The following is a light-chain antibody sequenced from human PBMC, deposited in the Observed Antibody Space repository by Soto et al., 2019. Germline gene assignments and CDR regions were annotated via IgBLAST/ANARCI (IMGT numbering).Light chain of an antibody. J-gene: IGLJ3*02. CDR1: SSDVGRYNY. Sequence: QSALTQPAAVSGPPGQSITISCTGTSSDVGRYNYVSWYQQHPGKAPKLMIYEVRNRPSGVSNRFSASKSGNTASLTISGLQAEDEADYYCTSYTSKTTWVFGGGTQLTVL. CDR2: EVR. V-gene: IGLV2-14*01. CDR3: TSYTSKTTWV.